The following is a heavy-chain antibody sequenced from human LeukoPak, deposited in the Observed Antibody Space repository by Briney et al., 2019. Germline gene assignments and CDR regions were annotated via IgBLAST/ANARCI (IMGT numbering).Heavy chain of an antibody. J-gene: IGHJ4*02. D-gene: IGHD6-13*01. CDR3: ARDSHSSSWYSEFDY. Sequence: KAGESLRLSCAASGFTFSSYSMNWVRQAPGKGLECVSSINILSNYIYYADSVKGRYTISRDNAKNSLYLQMNSLRAEDTAVYYCARDSHSSSWYSEFDYWGQGTLVTVSS. CDR2: INILSNYI. V-gene: IGHV3-21*01. CDR1: GFTFSSYS.